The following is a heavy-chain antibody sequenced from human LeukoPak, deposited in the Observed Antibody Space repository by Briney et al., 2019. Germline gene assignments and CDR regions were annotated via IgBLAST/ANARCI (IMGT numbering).Heavy chain of an antibody. J-gene: IGHJ3*02. CDR2: ISSSGSTI. Sequence: PGGSLRLSCAASGFTFSSYEMNWVRQAPGKGLEWVSYISSSGSTIYYADSVKGRSTISRGNAKNSLYLQMNSLRAEDTAVYYCARATQPLYCSGGSCYHGGAFDIWGQGTMVTVSS. CDR3: ARATQPLYCSGGSCYHGGAFDI. D-gene: IGHD2-15*01. CDR1: GFTFSSYE. V-gene: IGHV3-48*03.